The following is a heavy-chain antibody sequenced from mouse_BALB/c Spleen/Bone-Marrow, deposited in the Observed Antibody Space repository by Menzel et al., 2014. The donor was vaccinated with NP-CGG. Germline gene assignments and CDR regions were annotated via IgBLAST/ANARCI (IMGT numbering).Heavy chain of an antibody. D-gene: IGHD2-4*01. Sequence: EVQLVESGGGLVKPVGSLKLSCAASGFTFSSYAMSWVRQTPEKRLEWVATISSGGSYTYYPDSVKGRFTISRDNAKNTLYLQMSSLRSEDTAMYYCARHGITRLLDYWGQGTTLTVSS. CDR2: ISSGGSYT. CDR3: ARHGITRLLDY. V-gene: IGHV5-9-3*01. J-gene: IGHJ2*01. CDR1: GFTFSSYA.